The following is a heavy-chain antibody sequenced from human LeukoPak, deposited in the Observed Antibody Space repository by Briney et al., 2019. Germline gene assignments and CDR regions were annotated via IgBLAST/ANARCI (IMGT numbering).Heavy chain of an antibody. J-gene: IGHJ5*02. D-gene: IGHD1-14*01. CDR3: ARGRKIWGGESNWFDP. Sequence: SETLSLTCAVYGGSFSGYYWSWIRQPPGKGLEWIGEINHSGSTNYNPSLKSRVTISEDTSKNQFSLKLSSVTAADTAVYYCARGRKIWGGESNWFDPWGQGTLVTVSS. CDR2: INHSGST. CDR1: GGSFSGYY. V-gene: IGHV4-34*01.